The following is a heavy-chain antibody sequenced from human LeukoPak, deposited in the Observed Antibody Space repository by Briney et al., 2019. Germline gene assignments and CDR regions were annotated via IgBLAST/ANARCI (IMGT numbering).Heavy chain of an antibody. J-gene: IGHJ4*02. V-gene: IGHV3-30*03. CDR3: ATPGFGY. CDR2: ISYDGSNK. Sequence: PGGSLRLSCAASGFTFSSYGMHWVRQAPGKGLEWVAVISYDGSNKYYAASVKGRFTISRDNSKNTLYLQMNSLRAEDTAVYYCATPGFGYWGQGTLVTVSS. CDR1: GFTFSSYG. D-gene: IGHD3-10*01.